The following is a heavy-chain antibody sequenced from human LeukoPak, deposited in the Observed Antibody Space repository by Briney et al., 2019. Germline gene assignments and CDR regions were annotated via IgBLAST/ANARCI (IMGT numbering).Heavy chain of an antibody. CDR3: ATDGGRREFDY. J-gene: IGHJ4*02. D-gene: IGHD3-3*01. Sequence: PGGSLRLSCEASGXSVTTKYMSWVRQAPGKGLEWVSVIYSGGSTYYADSVKARFTISRDKSKSTVYLQMNNLRAEDTAVYYCATDGGRREFDYWGQGTLVTVSS. CDR1: GXSVTTKY. V-gene: IGHV3-66*01. CDR2: IYSGGST.